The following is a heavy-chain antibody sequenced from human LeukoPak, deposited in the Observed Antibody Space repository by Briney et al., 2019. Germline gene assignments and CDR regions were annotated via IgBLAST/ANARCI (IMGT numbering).Heavy chain of an antibody. CDR2: ISYDGSNK. CDR3: ARDRSCSSTSCYSEVGY. D-gene: IGHD2-2*01. J-gene: IGHJ4*02. V-gene: IGHV3-30-3*01. Sequence: GGSLRLSCAASGFTFSSFAMHWVRQAPGKGLEWVSVISYDGSNKYFADSVRGRLTISRDNSKKSLSLQMNTMRAEDTAVYYCARDRSCSSTSCYSEVGYWGQGTLVTVSS. CDR1: GFTFSSFA.